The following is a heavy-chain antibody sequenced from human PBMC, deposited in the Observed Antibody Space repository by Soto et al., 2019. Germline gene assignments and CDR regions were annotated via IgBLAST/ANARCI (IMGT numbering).Heavy chain of an antibody. CDR1: GGSISSGGYY. CDR3: ARGPIRWGSVYYYGMDV. Sequence: QVQLQESGPGLVKPSQTLSLTCTVSGGSISSGGYYWSWIRQHPGKGLEWIGYIYYSGSTYYNPSLKSRVTISVDTSKNQFSLKLSSVTAADTAVYYCARGPIRWGSVYYYGMDVWGQGTTVTVSS. D-gene: IGHD3-16*01. CDR2: IYYSGST. V-gene: IGHV4-31*03. J-gene: IGHJ6*02.